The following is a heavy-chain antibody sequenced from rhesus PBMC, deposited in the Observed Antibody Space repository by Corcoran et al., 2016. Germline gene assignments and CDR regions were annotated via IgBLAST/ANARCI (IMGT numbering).Heavy chain of an antibody. D-gene: IGHD4-29*01. CDR1: GGSVSSSNW. Sequence: QVQLQESGPGLVKPSETLSLTCAVSGGSVSSSNWWSWIRQPPGKGWVWHGYISGSSGSTYYNPSLKGRDTISTDTSKNQFSLKLSSVTAADTAVYYCARGYGSSPFDYWGQGVLVTVSS. CDR3: ARGYGSSPFDY. CDR2: ISGSSGST. J-gene: IGHJ4*01. V-gene: IGHV4-65*01.